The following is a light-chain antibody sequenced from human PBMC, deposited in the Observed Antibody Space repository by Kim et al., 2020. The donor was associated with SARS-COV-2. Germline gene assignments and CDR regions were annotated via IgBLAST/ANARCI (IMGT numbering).Light chain of an antibody. J-gene: IGKJ2*01. CDR2: DAS. V-gene: IGKV1-39*01. CDR1: QTISTH. Sequence: ASIGDRVSITCRASQTISTHLHWYQQKPGKAPKLLIYDASTLQSGVPSRFSGSGSGTNFTLTISSLQLEDFATYYCQQNYITPPVTFGQGTKLEIK. CDR3: QQNYITPPVT.